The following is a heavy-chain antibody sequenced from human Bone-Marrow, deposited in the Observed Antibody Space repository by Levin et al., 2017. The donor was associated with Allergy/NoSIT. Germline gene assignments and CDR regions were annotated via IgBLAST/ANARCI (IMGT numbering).Heavy chain of an antibody. CDR2: ISAYNGDT. V-gene: IGHV1-18*01. CDR1: GYTFTNYG. J-gene: IGHJ6*02. D-gene: IGHD6-6*01. CDR3: VRDAPYTYSSWSDKYYYGMDV. Sequence: PGGSLRLSCNASGYTFTNYGITWVRQAPGQGLEWMGWISAYNGDTNYAQKLQGRVTMTSDTSTSTAYMELRSLRSDDTAVYYCVRDAPYTYSSWSDKYYYGMDVWGLGTTVTVS.